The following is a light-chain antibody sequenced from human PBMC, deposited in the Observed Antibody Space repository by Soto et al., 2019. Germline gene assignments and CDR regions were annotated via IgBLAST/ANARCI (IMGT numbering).Light chain of an antibody. CDR2: GAS. CDR3: QHYNNWPPYT. CDR1: QSVSSN. Sequence: EIVMTQSPATLSVSPGERATLSCRASQSVSSNLAWYQQKPGQAPRLLIYGASTRATGIPARFSGSGSGTEFTLTISSLQSEDSAVYYCQHYNNWPPYTFGQGTQLEIK. V-gene: IGKV3-15*01. J-gene: IGKJ2*01.